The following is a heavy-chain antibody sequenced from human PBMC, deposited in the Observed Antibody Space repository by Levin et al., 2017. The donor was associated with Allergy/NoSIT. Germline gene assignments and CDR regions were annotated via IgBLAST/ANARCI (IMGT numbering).Heavy chain of an antibody. CDR1: GFSLSTSGVG. V-gene: IGHV2-5*02. CDR3: AHRVFRSSSWNGGAFDI. D-gene: IGHD6-13*01. CDR2: IYWDDDK. Sequence: VSGPTLVKPTQTLTLTCTFSGFSLSTSGVGVGWIRQPPGEALEWLALIYWDDDKRYSPSLKNRLTITKDTSKNQVVLTMTNMDPVDTATYYCAHRVFRSSSWNGGAFDIWGQGTAVTVSS. J-gene: IGHJ3*02.